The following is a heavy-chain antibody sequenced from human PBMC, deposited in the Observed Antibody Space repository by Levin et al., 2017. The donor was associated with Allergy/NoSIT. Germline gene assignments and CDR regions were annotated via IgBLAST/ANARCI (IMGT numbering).Heavy chain of an antibody. CDR2: ISSSNQTI. CDR1: GFTLSSYS. J-gene: IGHJ4*02. V-gene: IGHV3-48*04. D-gene: IGHD7-27*01. Sequence: GGSLRLSCVSSGFTLSSYSMSWVRQTPGKGLEWLAYISSSNQTIYYAASVRGRFSISRDNPKNSTYLHMDSLRADDTAVYYCARGKELWNPFDHWGQGALVTVSS. CDR3: ARGKELWNPFDH.